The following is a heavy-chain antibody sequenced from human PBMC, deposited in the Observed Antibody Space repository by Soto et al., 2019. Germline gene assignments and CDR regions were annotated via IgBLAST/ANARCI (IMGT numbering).Heavy chain of an antibody. D-gene: IGHD6-6*01. CDR1: GYAFSSYG. CDR2: ISYAGSNI. Sequence: GGSLRLSCAASGYAFSSYGMHWVRQAPGKGLEWVAVISYAGSNIYYADSVKGRFTISRDNSKNTLYLHLNSLRAEDTAVYYCARDSSEWGMAGRLDYWGQGTPVTVSS. J-gene: IGHJ4*02. CDR3: ARDSSEWGMAGRLDY. V-gene: IGHV3-30*03.